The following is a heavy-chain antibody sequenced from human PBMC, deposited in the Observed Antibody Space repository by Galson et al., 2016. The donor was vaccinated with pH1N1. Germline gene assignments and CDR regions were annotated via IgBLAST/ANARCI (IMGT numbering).Heavy chain of an antibody. CDR3: ARPAYVDVDLKDWYFDL. Sequence: ETLSLTCTVSGGSISISSHYWGWIRQPPGKGLEWIGSIYYSESMHYNPSLKSRVTISADTSKNQLFLKLSSVTAADTAVYYCARPAYVDVDLKDWYFDLWGRGTLVTVSS. V-gene: IGHV4-39*01. CDR1: GGSISISSHY. J-gene: IGHJ2*01. CDR2: IYYSESM. D-gene: IGHD4-17*01.